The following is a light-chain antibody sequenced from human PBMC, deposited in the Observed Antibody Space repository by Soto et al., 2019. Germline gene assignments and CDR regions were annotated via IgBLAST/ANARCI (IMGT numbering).Light chain of an antibody. J-gene: IGKJ5*01. V-gene: IGKV3D-11*02. Sequence: EVVLTQSPATLSLSPGERATLSCKASQSVRNYLAWYQQKPGQAPRLLIYDASYRAAGFPARFSGSGSGTDFTLTISSLEHEDFEVYYCQQRNNWHLTLGPGTRLEIK. CDR2: DAS. CDR3: QQRNNWHLT. CDR1: QSVRNY.